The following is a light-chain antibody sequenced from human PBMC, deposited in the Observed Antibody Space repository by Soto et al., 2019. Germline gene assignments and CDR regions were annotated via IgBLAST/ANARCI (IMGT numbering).Light chain of an antibody. CDR3: QHYNSYSEA. CDR2: DAS. Sequence: MTRSPATLSVSPLEIGTLSFRASQSISSWLAWYQQKPGKAPKLLIYDASSLESGVPSRFSGSGSGTEFTLTISSLQPDDFATYYCQHYNSYSEAFGQGTKVDIK. V-gene: IGKV1-5*01. CDR1: QSISSW. J-gene: IGKJ1*01.